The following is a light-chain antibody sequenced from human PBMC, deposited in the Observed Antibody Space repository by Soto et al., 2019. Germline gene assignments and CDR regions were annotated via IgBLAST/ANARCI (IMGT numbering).Light chain of an antibody. V-gene: IGKV3-20*01. Sequence: EIVLTQSPGTLSLSPGERATLSCRASQSVSSSYLAGYQQKPGQAPRLLIYGASSRATGIPDRFSGSGSGTDFTLTISRLEPEDFAVYYCQQYGRSPPITFGQGTRLEIK. CDR1: QSVSSSY. CDR2: GAS. J-gene: IGKJ5*01. CDR3: QQYGRSPPIT.